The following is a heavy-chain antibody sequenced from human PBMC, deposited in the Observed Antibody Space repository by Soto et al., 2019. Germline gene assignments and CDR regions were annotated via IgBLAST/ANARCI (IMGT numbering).Heavy chain of an antibody. V-gene: IGHV4-30-2*01. CDR2: IYHSGST. CDR3: ARVAKTGDRIGEFWLDP. D-gene: IGHD3-10*01. Sequence: QLQLQESGSGLVKPSQTLSLTCAVSCGSISSGGYYWSWIRQPPGKGLEWIGYIYHSGSTYYNPYLKSGVTIAVDRSKNQFSLKLSSVPAADTAVYYCARVAKTGDRIGEFWLDPWGQGTLVTVSS. J-gene: IGHJ5*02. CDR1: CGSISSGGYY.